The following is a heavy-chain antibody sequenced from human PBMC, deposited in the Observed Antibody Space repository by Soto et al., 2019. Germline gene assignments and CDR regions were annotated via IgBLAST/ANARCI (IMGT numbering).Heavy chain of an antibody. CDR2: IIPILGIA. Sequence: GASVKVSCKASGGTFSSYTISWVRQAPGQGLEWMGRIIPILGIANYAQKFQGRVTITADKSTSTAYMELSSLRSEDTAVYYCARNPPSSRWYYFDYWGQGNLVTVS. J-gene: IGHJ4*02. CDR3: ARNPPSSRWYYFDY. CDR1: GGTFSSYT. V-gene: IGHV1-69*02. D-gene: IGHD6-13*01.